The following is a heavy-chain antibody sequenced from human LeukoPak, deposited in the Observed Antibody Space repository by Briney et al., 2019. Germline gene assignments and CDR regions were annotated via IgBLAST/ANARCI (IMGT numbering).Heavy chain of an antibody. CDR3: ARVGAYCTSTSCFDY. J-gene: IGHJ4*02. D-gene: IGHD2-2*01. CDR2: IIPIFGTA. V-gene: IGHV1-69*13. Sequence: ASVKVSCKASGYTFTSYGISWVRQAPGQGLEWMGGIIPIFGTANYAQKFQGRVTITADESTSTAYMELSSLRSEDTAVYYCARVGAYCTSTSCFDYWGLGTLVTVSS. CDR1: GYTFTSYG.